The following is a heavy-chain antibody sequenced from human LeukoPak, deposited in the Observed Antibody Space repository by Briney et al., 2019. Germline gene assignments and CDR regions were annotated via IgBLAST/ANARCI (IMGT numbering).Heavy chain of an antibody. CDR3: AKGGGSSGYYNNWFDP. Sequence: GGSLRLSCAASGFTFSSYGMHWVRQAPGKGLEWVAFIRYDGSNKYYADSVKGRFTISRDNAKNSLYLQMNSLRAEDMALYYCAKGGGSSGYYNNWFDPWGQGTLVTVSS. V-gene: IGHV3-30*02. CDR2: IRYDGSNK. CDR1: GFTFSSYG. D-gene: IGHD3-22*01. J-gene: IGHJ5*02.